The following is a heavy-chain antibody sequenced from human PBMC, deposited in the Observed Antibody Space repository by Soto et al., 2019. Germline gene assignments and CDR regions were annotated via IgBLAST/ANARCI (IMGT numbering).Heavy chain of an antibody. CDR1: GYTLTELS. V-gene: IGHV1-24*01. Sequence: ASVKVSCKVSGYTLTELSMHWVRQAPGKGIEWMGGFDPEDGEAIYAQKFQGRVTMTEDTSTDTAYMELSSLRSEDTAVYYCATALARWLQYGNHDAFDIWGQGTMVTVSS. D-gene: IGHD5-12*01. CDR3: ATALARWLQYGNHDAFDI. J-gene: IGHJ3*02. CDR2: FDPEDGEA.